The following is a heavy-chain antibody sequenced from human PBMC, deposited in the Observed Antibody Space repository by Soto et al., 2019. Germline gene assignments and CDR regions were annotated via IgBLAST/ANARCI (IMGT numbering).Heavy chain of an antibody. V-gene: IGHV4-59*01. CDR1: GGSISGYY. CDR3: AREVSWSGYFDY. CDR2: IYYRGNT. D-gene: IGHD3-3*01. J-gene: IGHJ4*02. Sequence: SETLSLTCTVSGGSISGYYWSWARQPPGKGLEWIGYIYYRGNTNYNPALRSRVTISVDTSKNQFSLKLTSVTAADTAVYYCAREVSWSGYFDYWGQGTLVTVSS.